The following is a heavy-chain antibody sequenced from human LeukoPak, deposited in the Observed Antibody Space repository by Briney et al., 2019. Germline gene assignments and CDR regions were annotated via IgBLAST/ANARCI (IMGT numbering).Heavy chain of an antibody. V-gene: IGHV1-2*02. CDR3: ARDFLGYYFDY. D-gene: IGHD2/OR15-2a*01. CDR1: GYTFTGYY. Sequence: ALVKVSCKASGYTFTGYYMHWVRQAPGQGLEWTGWINPNSGGTNYAQKFQGRVTMTRDTSISTAYMELSRLRSDDTAVYYCARDFLGYYFDYWGQGTLVTVSS. CDR2: INPNSGGT. J-gene: IGHJ4*02.